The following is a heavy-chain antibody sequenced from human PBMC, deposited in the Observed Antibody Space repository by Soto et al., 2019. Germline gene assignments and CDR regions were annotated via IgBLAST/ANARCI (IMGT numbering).Heavy chain of an antibody. V-gene: IGHV4-59*11. CDR3: ARIRGLADTTCYGEFDY. D-gene: IGHD2-15*01. Sequence: QVHLRESGPGLVKPSETLSLTCTVSGCSITGHYWGWIRQPPGKGLELIGYGYYTGRTAYNPSLKRRVTISVDTSKNHFSLKLTSVTAADTAVYYCARIRGLADTTCYGEFDYWGQGALVTVSS. CDR1: GCSITGHY. CDR2: GYYTGRT. J-gene: IGHJ4*02.